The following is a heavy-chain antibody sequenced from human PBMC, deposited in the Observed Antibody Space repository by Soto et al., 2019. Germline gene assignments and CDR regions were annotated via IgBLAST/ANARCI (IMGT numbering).Heavy chain of an antibody. Sequence: GGSLRLSCAASGFTVSSNYMSWVRQAPGKGLEWVSVIYSGGSTYYADSVKGRFTISRHNSKNTLYLQMNSLRAEDTAVYYCARGGEKGGYPMIGYWGQGTLVTVSS. V-gene: IGHV3-53*04. CDR2: IYSGGST. J-gene: IGHJ4*02. D-gene: IGHD5-12*01. CDR1: GFTVSSNY. CDR3: ARGGEKGGYPMIGY.